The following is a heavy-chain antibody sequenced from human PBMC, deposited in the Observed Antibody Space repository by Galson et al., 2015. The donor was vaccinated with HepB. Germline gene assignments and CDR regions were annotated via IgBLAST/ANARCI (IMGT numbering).Heavy chain of an antibody. CDR2: IIPIFGTA. D-gene: IGHD2-2*01. Sequence: SVKVSCKASGGTFSSYAISWVRQAPGQGLEWMGGIIPIFGTANYAQKFQGRVTITADESTSTAYMELSSLRSEDTAVYCCATRTGYCSSSSCYAGIDYWGQGTLVTVSS. CDR1: GGTFSSYA. J-gene: IGHJ4*02. CDR3: ATRTGYCSSSSCYAGIDY. V-gene: IGHV1-69*13.